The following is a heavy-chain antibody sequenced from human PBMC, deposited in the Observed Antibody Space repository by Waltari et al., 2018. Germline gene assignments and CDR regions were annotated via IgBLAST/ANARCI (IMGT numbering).Heavy chain of an antibody. CDR1: GFTFSSYA. D-gene: IGHD3-10*01. CDR2: ISGRGGST. V-gene: IGHV3-23*04. CDR3: AKGPPYGSGSYEY. Sequence: EVQLEESGGGLVQPGGSLRLSCAASGFTFSSYAMSWVRQAPGKGLEWVSAISGRGGSTYYEDSVKGRFTIYRDNSKNTLYVQMNSLRAEDRAVYYCAKGPPYGSGSYEYWGQGTLVTVSS. J-gene: IGHJ4*02.